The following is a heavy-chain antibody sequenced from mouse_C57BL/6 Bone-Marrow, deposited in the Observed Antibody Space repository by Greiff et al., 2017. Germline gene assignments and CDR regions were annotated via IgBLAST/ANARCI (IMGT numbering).Heavy chain of an antibody. CDR1: GYTFTSYG. CDR3: ARSRDRYYFDY. J-gene: IGHJ2*01. Sequence: QVQLKQSGAELARPGASVKLSCKASGYTFTSYGISWVKQRTGQGLEWIGEIYPRSGNTYYNEKFKGKATLTADKSSSTAYMELRSLTSEDSAVYFCARSRDRYYFDYWGQGTTLTVSS. V-gene: IGHV1-81*01. CDR2: IYPRSGNT.